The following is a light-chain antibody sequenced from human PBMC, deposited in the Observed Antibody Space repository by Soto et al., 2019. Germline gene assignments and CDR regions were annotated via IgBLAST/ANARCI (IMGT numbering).Light chain of an antibody. V-gene: IGLV1-40*01. Sequence: QSVLTQPPSVSGAPGQRVTISCTGSGSNIGAGYDVHWYQQLPGTAPKLLIYGNINRPSGVPDRFSGSKSGTSASLAIAGLQAEDEADYYCQSYDNSLSGYVFGTGTKVTVL. CDR2: GNI. J-gene: IGLJ1*01. CDR3: QSYDNSLSGYV. CDR1: GSNIGAGYD.